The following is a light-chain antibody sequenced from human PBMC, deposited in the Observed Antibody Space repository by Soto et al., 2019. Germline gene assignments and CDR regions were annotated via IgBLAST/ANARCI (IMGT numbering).Light chain of an antibody. Sequence: EIVLTQSPGTLSLSPGERATLSCRASQNISRTYLAWYQQKPGQAPRLLIYGASSRATGIPDRFSGSGSGTDFTLTISRLEPEDFAVYYCQQYGSSPFGPGTKVDIK. CDR3: QQYGSSP. CDR2: GAS. CDR1: QNISRTY. V-gene: IGKV3-20*01. J-gene: IGKJ3*01.